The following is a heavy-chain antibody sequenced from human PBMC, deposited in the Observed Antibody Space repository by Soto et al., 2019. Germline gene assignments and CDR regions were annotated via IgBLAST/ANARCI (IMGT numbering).Heavy chain of an antibody. CDR3: AIDGDYGDYVEGYDP. CDR1: GYTFTSYG. D-gene: IGHD4-17*01. J-gene: IGHJ5*02. V-gene: IGHV1-18*01. Sequence: QVQLVQAGAEVKKPGASVKVSCKASGYTFTSYGLSWVRQAPGQGLAWMGGISAYNGNTNYAQKLQGRVTMTTDTSTSTAYMELMSLRYADTAVYDCAIDGDYGDYVEGYDPGGQGTLVTVAS. CDR2: ISAYNGNT.